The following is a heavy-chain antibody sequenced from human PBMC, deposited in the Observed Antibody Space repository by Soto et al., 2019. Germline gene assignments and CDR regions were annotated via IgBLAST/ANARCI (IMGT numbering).Heavy chain of an antibody. J-gene: IGHJ6*02. CDR3: ARELPQRQGRNMDV. D-gene: IGHD1-1*01. CDR1: GGSMTSGDQY. V-gene: IGHV4-31*03. Sequence: SETLSLTCTVTGGSMTSGDQYWTWIRHRPGEGLEWFGYINHRGSLYYNPSLKSRVSMSADTSKNQVSLNLSSVTAADTAVYYCARELPQRQGRNMDVWGQGTTVTVSS. CDR2: INHRGSL.